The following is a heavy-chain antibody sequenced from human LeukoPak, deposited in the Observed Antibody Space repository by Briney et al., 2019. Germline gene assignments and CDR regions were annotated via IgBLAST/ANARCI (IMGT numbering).Heavy chain of an antibody. CDR1: GYSFTSYW. D-gene: IGHD3-22*01. Sequence: GESLRISCKGSGYSFTSYWISWVRQMPGKGLEWMGRIDPSDCHINYSPSFQGHVTISADKSISTAYLQWSSLQASDTAMYFCARGAASWSTYYYDSSGYLPDYWGQGTLVTPSA. CDR2: IDPSDCHI. CDR3: ARGAASWSTYYYDSSGYLPDY. J-gene: IGHJ4*02. V-gene: IGHV5-10-1*01.